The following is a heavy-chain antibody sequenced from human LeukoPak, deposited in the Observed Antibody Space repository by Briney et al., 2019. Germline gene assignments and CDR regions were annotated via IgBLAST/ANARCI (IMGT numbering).Heavy chain of an antibody. CDR1: GFTLSSYA. D-gene: IGHD6-19*01. Sequence: GGSLRLSCAASGFTLSSYAMSWVRQAPGKGLEWVSGINWNGGSTGYADSVKGRFTISRDNAKNSLYLQMNSLRAEDTALYHCARVSSGWYYYYYMDVWGKGTTVTISS. J-gene: IGHJ6*03. CDR3: ARVSSGWYYYYYMDV. CDR2: INWNGGST. V-gene: IGHV3-20*01.